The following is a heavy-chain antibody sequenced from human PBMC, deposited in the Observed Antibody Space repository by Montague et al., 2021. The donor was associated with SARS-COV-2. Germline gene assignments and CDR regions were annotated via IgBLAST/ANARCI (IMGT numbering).Heavy chain of an antibody. CDR1: GGSISSFY. CDR2: ISDSGST. D-gene: IGHD2-15*01. J-gene: IGHJ4*02. V-gene: IGHV4-59*08. CDR3: AGHYRATLPTDY. Sequence: SETLSLTCAVSGGSISSFYWSWFRQHPGKGLEWIGYISDSGSTNYNPSLRSRITITVDTSKNQFSTKVTSVTAAATAVYYCAGHYRATLPTDYWGQGTLVTVSS.